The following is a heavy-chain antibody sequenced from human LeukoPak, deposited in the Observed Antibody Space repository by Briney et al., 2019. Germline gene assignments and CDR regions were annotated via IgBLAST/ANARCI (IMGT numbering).Heavy chain of an antibody. V-gene: IGHV3-48*01. CDR1: GFTFSSYS. Sequence: GGSLRLSCAASGFTFSSYSMNWVRQAPGKGLEWVSYISSSSSTIYYADSVKGQFTISRDNAKNSLYLQMNSLRAEDTAVYYCARDRRHFDYWGQGTLVTVSS. CDR2: ISSSSSTI. D-gene: IGHD5-24*01. CDR3: ARDRRHFDY. J-gene: IGHJ4*02.